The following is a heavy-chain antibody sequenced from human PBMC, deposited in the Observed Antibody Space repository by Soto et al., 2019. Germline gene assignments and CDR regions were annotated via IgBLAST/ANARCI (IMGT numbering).Heavy chain of an antibody. CDR2: MYYSGST. D-gene: IGHD3-10*01. Sequence: SETLSLTCTVSCGSISSGDHYWSWIRQPPGKGLEWIGYMYYSGSTYFNPSLKSRVTISVDTSKNQFSLKLGSVTAADTAVYYCARRSYYGSYGLDVWGQGTTVTVSS. CDR3: ARRSYYGSYGLDV. J-gene: IGHJ6*02. V-gene: IGHV4-30-4*01. CDR1: CGSISSGDHY.